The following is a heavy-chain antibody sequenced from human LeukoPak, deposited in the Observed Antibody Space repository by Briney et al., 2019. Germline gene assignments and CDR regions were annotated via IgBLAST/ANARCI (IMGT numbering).Heavy chain of an antibody. J-gene: IGHJ4*02. V-gene: IGHV3-23*01. CDR1: GFTFSSYA. CDR2: ISGSGGST. D-gene: IGHD3-22*01. Sequence: PGGSLRLSCAASGFTFSSYAMNWVRQAPGKGLEWVSAISGSGGSTYYADSVKSRFTISRDNSKNTLYLQMNSLRAEDTAVYNCAKSDDSSGYYYGIVYWGQGTLVTVSS. CDR3: AKSDDSSGYYYGIVY.